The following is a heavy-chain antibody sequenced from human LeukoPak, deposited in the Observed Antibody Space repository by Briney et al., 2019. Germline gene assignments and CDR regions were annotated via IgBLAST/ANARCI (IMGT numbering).Heavy chain of an antibody. J-gene: IGHJ4*02. Sequence: ASVKVSCKASGYTFTGYYMHWVRQAPGQGLEWMGWINPNSGGINYAQKFQGRVTMTRDTSISTAYMELSRLRSDDTAVYYCARGYDFWSCYYFWEFDYWGQGTLVTVSS. CDR1: GYTFTGYY. CDR3: ARGYDFWSCYYFWEFDY. V-gene: IGHV1-2*02. CDR2: INPNSGGI. D-gene: IGHD3-3*01.